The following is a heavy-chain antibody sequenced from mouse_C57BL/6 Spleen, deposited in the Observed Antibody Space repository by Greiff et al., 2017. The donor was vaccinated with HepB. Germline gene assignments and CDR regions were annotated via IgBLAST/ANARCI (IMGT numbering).Heavy chain of an antibody. V-gene: IGHV5-4*01. Sequence: EVQVVESGGGLVKPGGSLKLSCAASGFTFSSYAMSWVRQTPEKRLEWVATISDGGSYTYYPDNVKGRFTISRDNAKNNLYLQMSHLKSEDTAMYYCVSSPTVVATGDYFGDWGQGATLTVSS. CDR1: GFTFSSYA. J-gene: IGHJ2*01. D-gene: IGHD1-1*01. CDR2: ISDGGSYT. CDR3: VSSPTVVATGDYFGD.